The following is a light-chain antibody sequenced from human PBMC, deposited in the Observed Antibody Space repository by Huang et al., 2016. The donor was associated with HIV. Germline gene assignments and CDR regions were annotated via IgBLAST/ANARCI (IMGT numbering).Light chain of an antibody. J-gene: IGKJ4*01. CDR2: AES. V-gene: IGKV1-9*01. Sequence: IQLTQSPSSLSASVGDRVTISCRASQGISSYLAWYQQKPGKAPKLLIYAESTLQSGVPSRVSGSGSGTDFTLTITSLQPEDFATYYCQQLNGYPLTFGGGTKVEIK. CDR3: QQLNGYPLT. CDR1: QGISSY.